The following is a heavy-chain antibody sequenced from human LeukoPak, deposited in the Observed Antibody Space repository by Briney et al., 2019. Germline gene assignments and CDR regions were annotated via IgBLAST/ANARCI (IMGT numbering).Heavy chain of an antibody. CDR1: GGSISSYY. V-gene: IGHV4-59*12. J-gene: IGHJ5*02. Sequence: SETLSLTCTVSGGSISSYYWSWIRQPPGKGLEWIGYIYYSGSTNYNPSLKSRVTISVDTSKNQFSLKLSSVTAADTAVYYCARDRLLDSSPFDPWGQGTLVTVSS. CDR3: ARDRLLDSSPFDP. D-gene: IGHD3-22*01. CDR2: IYYSGST.